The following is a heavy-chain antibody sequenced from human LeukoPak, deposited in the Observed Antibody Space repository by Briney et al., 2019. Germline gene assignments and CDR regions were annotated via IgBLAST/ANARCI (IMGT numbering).Heavy chain of an antibody. CDR2: IYSGGST. CDR3: ARDSDDYGDSKRHFDY. D-gene: IGHD4-17*01. V-gene: IGHV3-53*01. CDR1: GFTFSSYT. J-gene: IGHJ4*02. Sequence: GGSLRLSCAASGFTFSSYTMNWVRQAPGKGLEWVSVIYSGGSTYYADSVKGRFTISRDNSKNTLYLQMNSLRAEDTAVYYCARDSDDYGDSKRHFDYWGQGTLLTVSS.